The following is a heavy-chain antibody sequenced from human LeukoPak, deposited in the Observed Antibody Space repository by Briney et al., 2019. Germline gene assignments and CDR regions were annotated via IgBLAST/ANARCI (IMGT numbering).Heavy chain of an antibody. Sequence: GGSLRLSCAASGFTFSSYGMHWVRQAAGEGLEWVAVISYEGSNQYYAHSVKGRFTLSRDNSKNTLYLQMNSLRAEDTAVYHCAKDRDSSGYFVFDHWGQGTLVTVSS. CDR3: AKDRDSSGYFVFDH. J-gene: IGHJ4*02. D-gene: IGHD3-22*01. CDR2: ISYEGSNQ. V-gene: IGHV3-30*18. CDR1: GFTFSSYG.